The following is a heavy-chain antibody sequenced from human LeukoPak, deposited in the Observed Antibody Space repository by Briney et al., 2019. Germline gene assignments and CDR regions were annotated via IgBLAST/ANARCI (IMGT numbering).Heavy chain of an antibody. Sequence: NPSETLSLTCAVYGGSFSPYYLSWVRQPPGQGLEWIGEINHSGSTNYNPSLKSRVTISVDTSKNQFSLRLSSVTAADTAVYYCARGGFYCGGDCYVDYWGQGTLVTVSS. CDR1: GGSFSPYY. V-gene: IGHV4-34*01. D-gene: IGHD2-21*02. J-gene: IGHJ4*02. CDR3: ARGGFYCGGDCYVDY. CDR2: INHSGST.